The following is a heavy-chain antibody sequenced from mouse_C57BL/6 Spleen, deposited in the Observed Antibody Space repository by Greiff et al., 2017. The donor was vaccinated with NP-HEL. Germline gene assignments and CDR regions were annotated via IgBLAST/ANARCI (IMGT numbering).Heavy chain of an antibody. J-gene: IGHJ3*01. D-gene: IGHD1-1*01. CDR3: TLLLEFAY. V-gene: IGHV14-4*01. Sequence: VQLQQSGAELVRPGASVKLSCTASGFNIKDDYMHWVKQRPEQGLEWIGWIDPENGDTEYASKFQGKATITADTSSNTAYLQLSSLTSEDTAVYYCTLLLEFAYWGQGTLVTVSA. CDR1: GFNIKDDY. CDR2: IDPENGDT.